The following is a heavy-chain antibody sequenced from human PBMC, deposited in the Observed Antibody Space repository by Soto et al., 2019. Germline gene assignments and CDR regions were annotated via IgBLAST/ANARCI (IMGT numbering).Heavy chain of an antibody. CDR3: ARDLVIAAAAGYYFDY. V-gene: IGHV3-33*01. Sequence: GGSLRLSCAASGFTFSSYGMHWVRQAPGKGLEWVAVIWYDGSNKYYADSVKGRFTISRDNSKNTLYLQMNSLRAEDTAVYYCARDLVIAAAAGYYFDYWGQGTLVTVSS. D-gene: IGHD6-13*01. J-gene: IGHJ4*02. CDR2: IWYDGSNK. CDR1: GFTFSSYG.